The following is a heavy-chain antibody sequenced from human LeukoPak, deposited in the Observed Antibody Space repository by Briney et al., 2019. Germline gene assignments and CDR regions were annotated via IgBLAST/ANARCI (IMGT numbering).Heavy chain of an antibody. Sequence: GASVKVSCKSSGYNFITHAIHWVRQAPGQRLEWMGWINAGSGKTKYSQKFQGRVTITRDTSASTAYMELSSLRFEDMAVYYCARSDYYETGSPTDYWGQGTLVTVSS. J-gene: IGHJ4*02. V-gene: IGHV1-3*01. CDR1: GYNFITHA. CDR3: ARSDYYETGSPTDY. CDR2: INAGSGKT. D-gene: IGHD3-10*01.